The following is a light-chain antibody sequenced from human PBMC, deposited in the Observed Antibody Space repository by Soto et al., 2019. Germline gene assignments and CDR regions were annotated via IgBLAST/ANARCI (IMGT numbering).Light chain of an antibody. V-gene: IGKV3-11*01. CDR1: QSVGSS. Sequence: EIVLTQSPATLSLSPGERGTHSCRASQSVGSSLAWYQQRPGQAPRLLIYEASNRATGIPARFSGSGSGADFTLTISSLEPEDFALYYCQQHINWPLTFGGGTKVDI. CDR2: EAS. CDR3: QQHINWPLT. J-gene: IGKJ4*01.